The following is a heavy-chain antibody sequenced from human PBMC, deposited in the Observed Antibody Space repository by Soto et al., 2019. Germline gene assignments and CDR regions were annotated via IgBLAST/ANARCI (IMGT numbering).Heavy chain of an antibody. J-gene: IGHJ4*02. CDR2: IYYSVST. V-gene: IGHV4-59*03. Sequence: PPETLSLTCNVTGDSIKTHYWSWIRQAPGKGLEWIGYIYYSVSTLYNPSLKRRVTISADTAKNQFSLRLTSLTAADTAVYYCARGWMAAFDNWGQGTLVTVSS. CDR1: GDSIKTHY. CDR3: ARGWMAAFDN. D-gene: IGHD5-12*01.